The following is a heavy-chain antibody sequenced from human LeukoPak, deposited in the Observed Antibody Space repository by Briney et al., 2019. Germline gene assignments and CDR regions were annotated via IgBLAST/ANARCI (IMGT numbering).Heavy chain of an antibody. CDR2: INPSGGST. J-gene: IGHJ4*02. D-gene: IGHD5-18*01. V-gene: IGHV1-46*01. CDR1: GYTFTSYY. Sequence: ASVKVSCKASGYTFTSYYMHWVRQAPGQGLEWMGIINPSGGSTSYAQKFQGRVTMTTDTSTSTAYMELRSLRSDDTAVYYCARVWLFNGGYSYGQLDYWGQGTLVTVSS. CDR3: ARVWLFNGGYSYGQLDY.